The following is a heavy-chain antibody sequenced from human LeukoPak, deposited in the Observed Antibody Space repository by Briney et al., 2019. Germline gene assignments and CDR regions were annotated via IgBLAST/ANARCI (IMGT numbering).Heavy chain of an antibody. V-gene: IGHV4-39*01. Sequence: PSETLSLTCTVSGGSISSSSYYWGWLRQPPGKGLEWIGSIYYSGSTYYNPSLKSRVTISVDTSKNQFSLKLSSVTAADTAVYYCARGLGSGSPYNWFDPWGQGTLVTVSS. D-gene: IGHD2-15*01. CDR2: IYYSGST. CDR3: ARGLGSGSPYNWFDP. CDR1: GGSISSSSYY. J-gene: IGHJ5*02.